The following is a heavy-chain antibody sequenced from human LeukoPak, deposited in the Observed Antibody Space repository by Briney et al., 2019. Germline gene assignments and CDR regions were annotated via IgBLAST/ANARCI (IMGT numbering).Heavy chain of an antibody. CDR1: GFTFSSYA. J-gene: IGHJ4*02. CDR2: ISGSCVST. CDR3: APPVGSGAYFDY. Sequence: PGGSLRLSCAASGFTFSSYAMSWVRQAPGKGLERLSAISGSCVSTYYADSVKGRFTISRDNSRNTLYLQMNSLRADDTAVYYCAPPVGSGAYFDYWGQGTLVTVS. D-gene: IGHD3-10*01. V-gene: IGHV3-23*01.